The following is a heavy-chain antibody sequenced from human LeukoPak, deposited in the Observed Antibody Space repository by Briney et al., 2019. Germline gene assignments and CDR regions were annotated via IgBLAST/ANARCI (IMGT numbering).Heavy chain of an antibody. D-gene: IGHD2-2*01. CDR1: GGSFSGYY. CDR3: ARLGYCSSTSCSPYFDY. V-gene: IGHV4-34*01. J-gene: IGHJ4*02. CDR2: INHSGST. Sequence: SETLSLTCAVYGGSFSGYYWSWIRQPPGKGLEWIGEINHSGSTNYNPSLKSRVTISVDTSKNQFSLKLSSVTAADPAVYYCARLGYCSSTSCSPYFDYWGQGTLVTVSS.